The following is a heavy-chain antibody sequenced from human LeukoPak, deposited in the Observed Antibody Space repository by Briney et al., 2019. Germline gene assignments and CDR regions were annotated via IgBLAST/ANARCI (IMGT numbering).Heavy chain of an antibody. CDR3: AREASVDIVATTYYFDY. CDR2: ISSSSSYI. CDR1: EFTFSSYS. D-gene: IGHD5-12*01. V-gene: IGHV3-21*01. Sequence: GGSLRLSCAASEFTFSSYSMNWVRQAPGKGLEWVSSISSSSSYIYYADSVKGRFTISRDNAKNSLYLQMNSLRAEDTAVYYCAREASVDIVATTYYFDYWGQGTLVTVSS. J-gene: IGHJ4*02.